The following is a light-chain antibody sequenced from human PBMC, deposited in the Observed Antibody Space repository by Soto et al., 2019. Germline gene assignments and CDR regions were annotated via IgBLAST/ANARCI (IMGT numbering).Light chain of an antibody. CDR3: QQYSNWPPLT. J-gene: IGKJ4*01. Sequence: EIVMTQSPATLSVSPGEGVTLSCRASQSLSGNLAWYQQKPGQPPRLLIYDASTRATGIAARFRGSGSGTEYTLTISSLQSEDFAVYYCQQYSNWPPLTFGGGTKVDIK. CDR1: QSLSGN. CDR2: DAS. V-gene: IGKV3-15*01.